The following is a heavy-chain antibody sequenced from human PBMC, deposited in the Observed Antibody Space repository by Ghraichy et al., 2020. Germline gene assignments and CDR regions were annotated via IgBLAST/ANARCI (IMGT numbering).Heavy chain of an antibody. Sequence: ASVKVSCKASGYTFNNYYMHWVRQAPGQGLEWMGIMNLRGATTTYAQKFQGRITMTRDTSTTTVYMELSSLRSEDTAVYYCARDDYFDSSRSAFDIWGQGTMVTVSS. CDR1: GYTFNNYY. CDR2: MNLRGATT. D-gene: IGHD3-22*01. V-gene: IGHV1-46*02. J-gene: IGHJ3*02. CDR3: ARDDYFDSSRSAFDI.